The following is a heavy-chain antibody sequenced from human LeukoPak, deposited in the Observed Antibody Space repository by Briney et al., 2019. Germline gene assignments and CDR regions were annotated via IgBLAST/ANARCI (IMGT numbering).Heavy chain of an antibody. CDR3: ARAGLLVVPAAIGGVDY. V-gene: IGHV4-38-2*01. J-gene: IGHJ4*02. Sequence: KPSETLSLTCAVSGYSISSGYYWGWIRQPPGKGLEWIGSIYHSGSTYYNPSLKSRVTISVDTSKNQFSLKLSSVTAADTAVYYCARAGLLVVPAAIGGVDYWGQGTLVTVSS. CDR1: GYSISSGYY. CDR2: IYHSGST. D-gene: IGHD2-2*01.